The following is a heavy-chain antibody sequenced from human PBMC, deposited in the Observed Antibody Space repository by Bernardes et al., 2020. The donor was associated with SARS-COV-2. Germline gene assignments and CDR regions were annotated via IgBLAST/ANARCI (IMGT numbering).Heavy chain of an antibody. CDR1: GESFSGYQ. CDR2: INQSGST. Sequence: SETLSLTCAVYGESFSGYQWSWMRQPPGKGLEWIGEINQSGSTNYNPSLKSRVTLSVDTSKNQFSLNLSSLTAADTAVYYCAGSSCGIDCYIGGLRSWDYGMDVWGQGITVTVSS. J-gene: IGHJ6*02. V-gene: IGHV4-34*01. D-gene: IGHD2-21*02. CDR3: AGSSCGIDCYIGGLRSWDYGMDV.